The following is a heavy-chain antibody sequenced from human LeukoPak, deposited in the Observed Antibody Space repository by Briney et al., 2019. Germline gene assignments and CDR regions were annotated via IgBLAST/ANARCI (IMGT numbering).Heavy chain of an antibody. CDR3: ARLRITMIRGAYYFDY. J-gene: IGHJ4*02. D-gene: IGHD3-10*01. CDR2: ISYDGSNK. Sequence: GGSLRLSCAASGFTFSSYGMHWVRQAPGKGLEWVAVISYDGSNKYYADSVKGRFTISRDNSKNTLYLQMNSLRAEETAVYYCARLRITMIRGAYYFDYWGQGTLVTVSS. V-gene: IGHV3-30*03. CDR1: GFTFSSYG.